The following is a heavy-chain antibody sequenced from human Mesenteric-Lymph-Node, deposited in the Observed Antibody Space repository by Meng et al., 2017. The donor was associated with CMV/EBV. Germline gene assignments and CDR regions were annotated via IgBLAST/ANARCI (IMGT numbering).Heavy chain of an antibody. Sequence: LSLTCAVYGGSFSGYYWSWIRQPPGKGLEWISCISSSGGSTYYADSVKGRFTISRDNSKNTLYLQMNSLRAEDTAVYYCAGLSGYDSFDIWGQGTMVTVSS. CDR2: ISSSGGST. V-gene: IGHV3-23*01. CDR3: AGLSGYDSFDI. CDR1: GGSFSGYY. D-gene: IGHD3-9*01. J-gene: IGHJ3*02.